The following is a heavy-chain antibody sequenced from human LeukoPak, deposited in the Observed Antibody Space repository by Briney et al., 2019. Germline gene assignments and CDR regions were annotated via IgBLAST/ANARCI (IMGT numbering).Heavy chain of an antibody. CDR1: GFTFSSYS. V-gene: IGHV3-21*01. CDR2: ISSSSSYI. D-gene: IGHD3-10*01. Sequence: GGSLRLSCAASGFTFSSYSMNWVRQAPGKGLEWVSSISSSSSYIYYADSVKGRFTISRENAKNSLYLQMNSLRAGDTAVYYCARDRGGWFDPWGQGTLVTVSS. J-gene: IGHJ5*02. CDR3: ARDRGGWFDP.